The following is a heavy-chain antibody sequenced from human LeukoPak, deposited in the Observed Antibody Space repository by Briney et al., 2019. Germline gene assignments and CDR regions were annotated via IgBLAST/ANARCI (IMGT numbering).Heavy chain of an antibody. CDR1: GFTFSSYW. V-gene: IGHV3-74*01. CDR2: INSDGSST. CDR3: ANDRCSSTSCYYDAFDI. J-gene: IGHJ3*02. Sequence: GGSLRLSCAASGFTFSSYWMHWVRQAPGKGLVWVSQINSDGSSTTYADSVRGRFTISRDNSKNTLYLQMNSLRAEDTAVSYCANDRCSSTSCYYDAFDIWGQGTMVTVSS. D-gene: IGHD2-2*01.